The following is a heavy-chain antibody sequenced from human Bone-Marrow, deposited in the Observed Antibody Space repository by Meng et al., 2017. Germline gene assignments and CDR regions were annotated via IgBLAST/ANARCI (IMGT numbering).Heavy chain of an antibody. CDR1: GGTFSSYA. Sequence: ASVKVSCKASGGTFSSYAISWVRQAPGQGLEWMGIINPSGGSTSYAQKFQGRVTMTRDTSTSTVYMELSSLRSEDTAVYYCARGSRADDYYDSSGYYYLPHDYWGQGTLVTVSS. V-gene: IGHV1-46*01. CDR3: ARGSRADDYYDSSGYYYLPHDY. D-gene: IGHD3-22*01. CDR2: INPSGGST. J-gene: IGHJ4*02.